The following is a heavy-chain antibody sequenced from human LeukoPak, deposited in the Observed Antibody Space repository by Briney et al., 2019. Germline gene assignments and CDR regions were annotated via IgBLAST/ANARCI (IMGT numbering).Heavy chain of an antibody. CDR1: GGSISSSTYC. J-gene: IGHJ4*02. CDR3: ARHIAYHANLDY. CDR2: MYYSGST. Sequence: SETLSLTCTVSGGSISSSTYCWSWVRQPPGKGLEWIGCMYYSGSTYYSSSLKGRVTISLDTPRNQFSLRLNSVTASDTAVYYCARHIAYHANLDYWAREPWSPSPQ. D-gene: IGHD2-21*01. V-gene: IGHV4-39*01.